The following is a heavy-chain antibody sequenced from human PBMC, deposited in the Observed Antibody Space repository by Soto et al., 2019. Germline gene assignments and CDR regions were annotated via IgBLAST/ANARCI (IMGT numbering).Heavy chain of an antibody. Sequence: SETLSLTCTVSGGSISSGDYYWSWIRQPPGKGLEWIGYIYYSGSTYYNPSLKSRVTISVDTSKNQFSLKLSSVTAADTAVYYCARDPTTAMEPYFDYWGQGTLVTVSS. CDR2: IYYSGST. CDR3: ARDPTTAMEPYFDY. D-gene: IGHD5-18*01. J-gene: IGHJ4*02. CDR1: GGSISSGDYY. V-gene: IGHV4-30-4*01.